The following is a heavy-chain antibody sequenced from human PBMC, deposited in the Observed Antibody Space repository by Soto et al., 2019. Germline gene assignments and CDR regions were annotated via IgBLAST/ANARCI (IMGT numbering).Heavy chain of an antibody. CDR3: ARTLGYCGMDL. CDR1: VCCITGGYH. J-gene: IGHJ6*02. D-gene: IGHD3-16*01. Sequence: PXATLSLTDSLGVCCITGGYHWGWDRQPPGKGLEWLGSIYQGGSIYYNPSRKSRVTSSLGPSKDHFAVDLAGVTAAGTAVYYCARTLGYCGMDLWRRGHTGTVSS. CDR2: IYQGGSI. V-gene: IGHV4-38-2*01.